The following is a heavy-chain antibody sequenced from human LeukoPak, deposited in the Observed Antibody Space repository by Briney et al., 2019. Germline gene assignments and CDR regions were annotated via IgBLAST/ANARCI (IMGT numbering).Heavy chain of an antibody. J-gene: IGHJ2*01. CDR1: GYTFTSYY. CDR3: ARDRAVNWYFDL. V-gene: IGHV1-46*01. CDR2: INPSGGST. Sequence: ASVKVSCKASGYTFTSYYMHWVRQAPGQGLEWMGIINPSGGSTSYAQKFQGRVTMTRDMSTSTVCMELSSLRSEDTAVYYCARDRAVNWYFDLWGRGTLVTVSS.